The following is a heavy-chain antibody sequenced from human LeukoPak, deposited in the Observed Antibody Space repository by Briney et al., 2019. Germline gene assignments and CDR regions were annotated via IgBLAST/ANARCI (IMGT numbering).Heavy chain of an antibody. D-gene: IGHD2-15*01. Sequence: PGGSLRLSCAASGFTFSSYWMSWVRQAPGKGLEWVANIKQDGSEKYYVDSVKGRFTISRDNAKNSLYLQMNSLRAEDTAVYYCARSGPVVADYNWFDPWGQGTLVTVSS. J-gene: IGHJ5*02. CDR2: IKQDGSEK. CDR1: GFTFSSYW. V-gene: IGHV3-7*05. CDR3: ARSGPVVADYNWFDP.